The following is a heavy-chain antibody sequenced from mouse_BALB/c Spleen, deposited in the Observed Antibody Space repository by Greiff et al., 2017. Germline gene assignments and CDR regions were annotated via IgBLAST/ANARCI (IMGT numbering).Heavy chain of an antibody. CDR1: GFNIKDTY. CDR2: IDPANGNT. Sequence: DVQLQESGAELVKPGASVKLSCTASGFNIKDTYMHWVKQRPEQGLEWIGRIDPANGNTKYDPKFQGKATITADTSSNTAYLQLSSLTSEDTAVYYCATEDGQGAMDYWGQGTSVTVSS. J-gene: IGHJ4*01. CDR3: ATEDGQGAMDY. D-gene: IGHD3-3*01. V-gene: IGHV14-3*02.